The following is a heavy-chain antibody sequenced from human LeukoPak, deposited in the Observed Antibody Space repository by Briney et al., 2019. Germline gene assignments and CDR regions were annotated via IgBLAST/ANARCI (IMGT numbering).Heavy chain of an antibody. Sequence: GGSLTLSCAASGFTFSNSWMSWVRQAPGKGLEWVGRIKSKTDSGTTDYVAPVKGRFTISRNDSKNTLYLQMNSLKTEDTAVYYCTTAYCSSTSCYLDYWGQGTLVTVSS. D-gene: IGHD2-2*01. V-gene: IGHV3-15*01. CDR3: TTAYCSSTSCYLDY. CDR2: IKSKTDSGTT. J-gene: IGHJ4*02. CDR1: GFTFSNSW.